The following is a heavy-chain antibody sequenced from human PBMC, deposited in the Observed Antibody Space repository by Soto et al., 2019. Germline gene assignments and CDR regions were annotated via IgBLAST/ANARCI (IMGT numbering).Heavy chain of an antibody. CDR1: GLTFSSYA. J-gene: IGHJ6*02. CDR3: AKDRGGSSWFYGLDV. D-gene: IGHD6-19*01. CDR2: INMGGGST. V-gene: IGHV3-23*01. Sequence: EVQLLESGGGLVQPGGSLRLSCVASGLTFSSYAMNWVRQAAGKGLEWVSAINMGGGSTFYADSVKGRFTISRDNSRNTLYLQMNSLTAEDTAVYYCAKDRGGSSWFYGLDVWGQGTTVTVSS.